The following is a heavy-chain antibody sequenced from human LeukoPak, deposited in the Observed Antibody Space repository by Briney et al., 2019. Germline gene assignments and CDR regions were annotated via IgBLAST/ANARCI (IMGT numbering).Heavy chain of an antibody. D-gene: IGHD5-12*01. CDR1: GGSISSYY. J-gene: IGHJ4*02. CDR3: ARGRSGYDWDPSFDY. V-gene: IGHV4-59*01. Sequence: KSSETLSLTCTVSGGSISSYYWSWIRQPPGKGLEWIGYIYYSGSTNYNPSLKSRVTISVDTSKNQFSLKLSSVTAADTAVYYCARGRSGYDWDPSFDYWGQGTLVTVSS. CDR2: IYYSGST.